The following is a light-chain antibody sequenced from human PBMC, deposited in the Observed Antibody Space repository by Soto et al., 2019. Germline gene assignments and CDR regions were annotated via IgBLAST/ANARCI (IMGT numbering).Light chain of an antibody. CDR3: VPGTHWPWS. J-gene: IGKJ1*01. Sequence: EVVMTQSPLSLSVTLRQPASISCRSIQGLVYSDGNTFLDWFHQRPGQSPRRLIYQVSNRDPGVKDRFRGKWSGTYYTLTISGVEAEYGGIYFCVPGTHWPWSFGQGTKVEIK. CDR1: QGLVYSDGNTF. CDR2: QVS. V-gene: IGKV2-30*01.